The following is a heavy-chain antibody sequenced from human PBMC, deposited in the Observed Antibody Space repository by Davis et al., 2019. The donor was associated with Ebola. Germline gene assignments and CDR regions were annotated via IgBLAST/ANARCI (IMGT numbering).Heavy chain of an antibody. J-gene: IGHJ6*02. D-gene: IGHD2-15*01. CDR1: GYTFTGYY. Sequence: ASVKVSCKASGYTFTGYYMHWVRQAPGQGLEWMGWMNPNSGNTGYAQKFQGRVTMTRNTSISTAYMELSSLRSEDTAVYYCARGRHCSGGSCYLFYYYGMDVWGQGTTVTVSS. CDR3: ARGRHCSGGSCYLFYYYGMDV. V-gene: IGHV1-8*02. CDR2: MNPNSGNT.